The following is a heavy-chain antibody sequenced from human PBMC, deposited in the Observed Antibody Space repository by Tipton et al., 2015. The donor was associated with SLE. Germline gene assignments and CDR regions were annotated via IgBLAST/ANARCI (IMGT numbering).Heavy chain of an antibody. CDR1: GGSFSGYY. J-gene: IGHJ5*02. V-gene: IGHV4-34*01. CDR3: ARRRGLVVVVPAAMEGFDP. D-gene: IGHD2-2*01. Sequence: TLSLTCAVYGGSFSGYYWSWIRQPPGKGLEWIGEINHSGSTNYNPSLKSQVTISVDTSKNQFSLKLSSVTAADTAVYYCARRRGLVVVVPAAMEGFDPWGQGTLVTVSS. CDR2: INHSGST.